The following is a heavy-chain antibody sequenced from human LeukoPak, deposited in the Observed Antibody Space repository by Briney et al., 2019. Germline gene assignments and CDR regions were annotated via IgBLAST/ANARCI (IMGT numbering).Heavy chain of an antibody. CDR2: MNLDGSEK. CDR1: GFTFSNHW. CDR3: ARDDYGPATY. D-gene: IGHD4-17*01. J-gene: IGHJ4*02. V-gene: IGHV3-7*01. Sequence: GGSLRLSCAASGFTFSNHWMRWVRQAPGKGLEWVANMNLDGSEKYYVDSVKGRFTISRDNAKNSLYLQMNSLTAEDTAVYYCARDDYGPATYGGQGTLVTVSS.